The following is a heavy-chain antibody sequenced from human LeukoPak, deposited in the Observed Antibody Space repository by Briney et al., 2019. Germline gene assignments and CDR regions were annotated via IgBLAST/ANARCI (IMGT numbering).Heavy chain of an antibody. CDR2: IIPIFGTA. J-gene: IGHJ6*02. V-gene: IGHV1-69*13. CDR3: ARDGYCSSTSCPDLSGMDV. CDR1: GGTFSSYA. D-gene: IGHD2-2*03. Sequence: VASVKVSCKASGGTFSSYAISWVRQAPGQGLEWMGGIIPIFGTANYAQKFQGRVTITADESTSTAYMELSSLRSEDTAVYYCARDGYCSSTSCPDLSGMDVWGQGTTVTVSS.